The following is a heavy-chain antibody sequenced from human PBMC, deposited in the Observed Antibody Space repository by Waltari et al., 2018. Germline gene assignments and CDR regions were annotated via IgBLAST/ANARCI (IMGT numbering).Heavy chain of an antibody. V-gene: IGHV3-7*03. D-gene: IGHD1-26*01. CDR1: GFTFSSYW. J-gene: IGHJ3*02. Sequence: EVQLVESGGGLVQPGGSLRLSCAASGFTFSSYWMSWVRQAPGKGLEWVANIKQDGSEKYYVDSVKGRFTISRDNAKNSLYLQMNSLRAADTAVYYCARVDELPGGAFDIWGQGTMVTVSS. CDR2: IKQDGSEK. CDR3: ARVDELPGGAFDI.